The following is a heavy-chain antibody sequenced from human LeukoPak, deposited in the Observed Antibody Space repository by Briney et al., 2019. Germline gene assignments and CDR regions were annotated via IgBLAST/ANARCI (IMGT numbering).Heavy chain of an antibody. J-gene: IGHJ3*02. Sequence: PSETLSLTCTVSGGSISSYYWSWIRQPPGKGLEWIGYIYYSGSTNYNPSLKSRVTISVDRSKNQFSLKLSSVTAADTAVYYCARGERDDYDAFDIWGQGTMVTVSS. D-gene: IGHD5-24*01. V-gene: IGHV4-59*12. CDR2: IYYSGST. CDR1: GGSISSYY. CDR3: ARGERDDYDAFDI.